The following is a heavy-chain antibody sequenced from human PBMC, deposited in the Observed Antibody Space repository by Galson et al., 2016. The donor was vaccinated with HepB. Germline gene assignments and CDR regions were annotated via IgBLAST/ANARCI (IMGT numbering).Heavy chain of an antibody. CDR2: IIPMFGTA. J-gene: IGHJ6*02. Sequence: SVKVSCKASGGTFSSYDISWVRQAPGQGLEWMGGIIPMFGTANYAQKFQGRVTITADESTITAYMELSSLRSEDTAVYYCARETRDDYGDFLGRYYYYYGMDVWGQGTTVTVSS. CDR1: GGTFSSYD. D-gene: IGHD4-17*01. V-gene: IGHV1-69*13. CDR3: ARETRDDYGDFLGRYYYYYGMDV.